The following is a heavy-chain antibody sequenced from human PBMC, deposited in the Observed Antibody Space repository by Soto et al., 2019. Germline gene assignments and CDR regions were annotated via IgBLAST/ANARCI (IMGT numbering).Heavy chain of an antibody. V-gene: IGHV3-23*01. J-gene: IGHJ5*02. D-gene: IGHD3-3*01. CDR2: ISGSGQTT. CDR3: AKDQRKPAIFGVVTLS. Sequence: PGGSLRLSCAGSGFTFSRFAMSRVRQVPGKGLEWVSAISGSGQTTYYADSVKGRFTVSRDNSNNTLYLQMNSPRAEDTAVYYCAKDQRKPAIFGVVTLSWCQGTLVTVSS. CDR1: GFTFSRFA.